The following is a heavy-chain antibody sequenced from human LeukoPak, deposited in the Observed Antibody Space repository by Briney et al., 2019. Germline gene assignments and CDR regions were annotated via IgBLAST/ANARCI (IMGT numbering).Heavy chain of an antibody. J-gene: IGHJ5*02. Sequence: ASVKVSCKASGYTFTGYYIHWVRQAPGQGLEWMGCINPNSGGTDYAQKFQGRVSMTRDTSISTAYMELSRLRSDDTAVYYCARNQGGLIMESSLDPWGQGYRVTVSS. CDR1: GYTFTGYY. D-gene: IGHD2-8*01. CDR2: INPNSGGT. CDR3: ARNQGGLIMESSLDP. V-gene: IGHV1-2*02.